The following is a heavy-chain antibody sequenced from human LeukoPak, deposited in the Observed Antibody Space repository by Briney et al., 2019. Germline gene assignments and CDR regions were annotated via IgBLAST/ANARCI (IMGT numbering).Heavy chain of an antibody. D-gene: IGHD2-21*01. J-gene: IGHJ3*02. CDR2: IYYSGST. CDR1: GGSISSYY. V-gene: IGHV4-59*01. Sequence: SETLSLTRTVSGGSISSYYWSWFRQPPGKGLEWIGYIYYSGSTDYNPSLKSRLTISVDTSRNQFSLKLSSVTAADTAVYYCARGLPGYSGGDDAFDIWRPRTMVTVSS. CDR3: ARGLPGYSGGDDAFDI.